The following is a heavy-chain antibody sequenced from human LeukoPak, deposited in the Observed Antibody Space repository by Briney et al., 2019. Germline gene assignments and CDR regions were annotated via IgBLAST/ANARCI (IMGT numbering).Heavy chain of an antibody. D-gene: IGHD6-13*01. CDR2: INSDGSST. V-gene: IGHV3-74*01. Sequence: GGSLRLSCAASGFTFSSYWMHWVRQAPGKGLVWVSRINSDGSSTSYADSVKGRFTISRDNAKNSLYLQMNSLRAEDTALYYCAKEADYSSSWTDYWGQGTLVTVSS. CDR3: AKEADYSSSWTDY. CDR1: GFTFSSYW. J-gene: IGHJ4*02.